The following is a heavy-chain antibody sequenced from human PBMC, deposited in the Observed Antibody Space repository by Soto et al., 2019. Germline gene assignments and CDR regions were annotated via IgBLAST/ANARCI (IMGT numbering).Heavy chain of an antibody. CDR3: AREDWSFPGAFDI. Sequence: GASVKVSCKASGYTFTSYGISWVRQAPGQGLEWMGWISAYNGNTNYAQRLQGRVTMTTDTSTSTVYMELSSLRSEDTAVYYCAREDWSFPGAFDIWGQGTMVTVSS. J-gene: IGHJ3*02. V-gene: IGHV1-18*01. D-gene: IGHD3-3*01. CDR2: ISAYNGNT. CDR1: GYTFTSYG.